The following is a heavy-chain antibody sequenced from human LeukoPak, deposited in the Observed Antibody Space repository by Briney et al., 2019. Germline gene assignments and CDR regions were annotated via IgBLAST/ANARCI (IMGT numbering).Heavy chain of an antibody. CDR3: ARNYYGSGSYYKGHFDY. CDR2: ISAYNGNT. CDR1: GYTFTSYG. V-gene: IGHV1-18*01. J-gene: IGHJ4*02. D-gene: IGHD3-10*01. Sequence: ASVKVSCKASGYTFTSYGISWVRQAPGQGLEWMGWISAYNGNTNYAQKLQGRVTMTTDTSTSTAYMELRSLRSDDTAVYYCARNYYGSGSYYKGHFDYWGQGTLVTVSS.